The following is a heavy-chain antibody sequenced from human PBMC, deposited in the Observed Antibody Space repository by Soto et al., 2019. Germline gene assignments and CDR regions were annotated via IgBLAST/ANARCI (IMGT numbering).Heavy chain of an antibody. CDR3: ASAIAVANAFDI. CDR2: IIPIFGTA. J-gene: IGHJ3*02. CDR1: GGTFSSYA. Sequence: SVKVSCKASGGTFSSYAISWVRQAPGQGLEWMGGIIPIFGTASYAQKFQGRVTITADESTSTAYMELSSLRSEDTAVYYCASAIAVANAFDIWGQGTMVTVSS. V-gene: IGHV1-69*13. D-gene: IGHD6-19*01.